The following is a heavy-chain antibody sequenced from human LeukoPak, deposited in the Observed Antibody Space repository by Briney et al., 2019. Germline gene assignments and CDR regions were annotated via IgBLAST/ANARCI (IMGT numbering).Heavy chain of an antibody. CDR3: ARLGAGPTYYDFWSGYSSFYFDY. D-gene: IGHD3-3*01. Sequence: ETLSLTCTVSGGSTSSGNYYWGWIRQPPGKGLEWIGGISSSGNTYYNPSLKSRITISIDTSKNHFSLKLSSVTAADTAVYYCARLGAGPTYYDFWSGYSSFYFDYWGQGTLVTVSS. CDR2: ISSSGNT. CDR1: GGSTSSGNYY. V-gene: IGHV4-39*02. J-gene: IGHJ4*02.